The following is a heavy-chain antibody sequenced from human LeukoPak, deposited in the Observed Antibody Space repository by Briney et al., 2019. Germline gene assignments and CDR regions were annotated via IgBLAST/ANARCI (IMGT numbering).Heavy chain of an antibody. CDR2: MHPNSGDT. Sequence: ASVKVSCKASGYTFTGYDINWVRQAAGQGFEWMGWMHPNSGDTGYAHNLQGRITITRDSSTATVFMELSSLRSEDAAMYYCARGRLNGNVDFWGQGTLVTVSS. V-gene: IGHV1-8*01. D-gene: IGHD1-20*01. J-gene: IGHJ4*02. CDR3: ARGRLNGNVDF. CDR1: GYTFTGYD.